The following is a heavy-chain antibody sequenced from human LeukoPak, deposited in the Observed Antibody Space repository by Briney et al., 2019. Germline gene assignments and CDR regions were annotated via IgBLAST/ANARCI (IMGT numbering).Heavy chain of an antibody. D-gene: IGHD2-15*01. V-gene: IGHV3-7*01. Sequence: GGSLRLSCVASGFSFTSYWMSWVRQAPGKGLEFVANINQDAGTTNYVDSVEGRFTISRDNAENSLYLQMSSLRAEDTALYYCARDPGWSSFVWGQGITVTVSS. CDR1: GFSFTSYW. CDR3: ARDPGWSSFV. CDR2: INQDAGTT. J-gene: IGHJ6*02.